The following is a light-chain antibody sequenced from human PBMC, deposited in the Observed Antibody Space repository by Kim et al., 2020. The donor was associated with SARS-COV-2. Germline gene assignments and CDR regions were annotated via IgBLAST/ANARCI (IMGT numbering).Light chain of an antibody. V-gene: IGKV3-20*01. CDR2: GAS. J-gene: IGKJ2*01. Sequence: SPGERATLSCRASQSVSSNYLAWYQGKPGQAPRLLIFGASSRATGIPDRFSGSGSGTDFTLTISRLEPEEFAVYYCQQYGSSPYTFGQGTKLEI. CDR1: QSVSSNY. CDR3: QQYGSSPYT.